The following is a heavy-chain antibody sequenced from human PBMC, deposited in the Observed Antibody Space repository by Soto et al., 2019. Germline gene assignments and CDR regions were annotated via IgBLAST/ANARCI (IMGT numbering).Heavy chain of an antibody. D-gene: IGHD1-26*01. CDR1: GGSFSGYY. Sequence: SETLSLTCAVYGGSFSGYYWSWIRQPPGKGLEWIGEINHSGSTNYNPSLKSRVTISVDTSKNQFSLRLSSVTAADTAVYFCARHGGWEVPYYYNEGFFGPWGQGALVTVSS. CDR2: INHSGST. CDR3: ARHGGWEVPYYYNEGFFGP. J-gene: IGHJ5*01. V-gene: IGHV4-34*01.